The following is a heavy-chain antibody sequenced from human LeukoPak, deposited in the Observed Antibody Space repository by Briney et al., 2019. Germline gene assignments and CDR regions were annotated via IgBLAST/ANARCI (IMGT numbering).Heavy chain of an antibody. V-gene: IGHV4-31*03. J-gene: IGHJ5*02. CDR2: IFYTGST. CDR1: GVSINSDNYY. Sequence: SETLSLTCTVAGVSINSDNYYWTWIRQHPGKGLEWIGFIFYTGSTSYNRSLKSRVAISTDTSTTPFSLRLTSVTAADTAVYYCAGGKGQQTPDWFDPWGQGTQVTVSS. D-gene: IGHD3-16*01. CDR3: AGGKGQQTPDWFDP.